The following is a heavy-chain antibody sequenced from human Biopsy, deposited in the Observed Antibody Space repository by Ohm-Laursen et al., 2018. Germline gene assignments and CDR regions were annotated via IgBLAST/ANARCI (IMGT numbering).Heavy chain of an antibody. Sequence: SVKVSCKASGDSFTSYAIGWVRPAPGQGLEWVGGIIPIPNVATYAQKFQGRITITADESTSTAYMELSSLTSDDTAVYFCARGEGSSWFDPWGHGTLVTVSS. V-gene: IGHV1-69*10. D-gene: IGHD1-26*01. CDR3: ARGEGSSWFDP. J-gene: IGHJ5*02. CDR1: GDSFTSYA. CDR2: IIPIPNVA.